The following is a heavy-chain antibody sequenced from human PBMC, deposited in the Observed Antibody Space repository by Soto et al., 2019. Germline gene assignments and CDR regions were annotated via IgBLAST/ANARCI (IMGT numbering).Heavy chain of an antibody. CDR1: GGSISSSSYY. J-gene: IGHJ4*02. Sequence: SETLSLTCTVSGGSISSSSYYWGWIRQPPGKGLEWIGSIYYSGSTYYNPSLKSRVTISVDTSKNQFSLKLSSVTAADTAVYYCASLSSGWFRLDYWGQGTLVTVSS. CDR3: ASLSSGWFRLDY. V-gene: IGHV4-39*01. D-gene: IGHD6-19*01. CDR2: IYYSGST.